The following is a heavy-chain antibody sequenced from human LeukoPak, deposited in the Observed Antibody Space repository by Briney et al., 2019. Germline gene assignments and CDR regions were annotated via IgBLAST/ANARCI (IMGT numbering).Heavy chain of an antibody. J-gene: IGHJ5*02. CDR1: GFTFSSHA. D-gene: IGHD3-3*01. Sequence: GGSLRLSCAASGFTFSSHAMTWVRQAPGKGLEWASTIGGSGDNTYYADSVKGRFTISRDNSKNTLYLQMNSLRAEDTAVYYCAKGATIIGAVISQSNWFDPWAREPWSPSPQ. CDR2: IGGSGDNT. V-gene: IGHV3-23*01. CDR3: AKGATIIGAVISQSNWFDP.